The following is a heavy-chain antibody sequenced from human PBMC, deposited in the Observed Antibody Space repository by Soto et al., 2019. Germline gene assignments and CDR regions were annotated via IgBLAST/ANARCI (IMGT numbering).Heavy chain of an antibody. D-gene: IGHD6-6*01. J-gene: IGHJ6*02. Sequence: SVKVSCKASGGTFSSYAISWVRQAPGQGLEWMGGIIPIFGTANYAQKFQGRVTITADKSTSTTYMELSSLRSEDTAVYYCASGSSIAARQYYYYYGMDVWGQGTTVTVPS. CDR2: IIPIFGTA. CDR1: GGTFSSYA. V-gene: IGHV1-69*06. CDR3: ASGSSIAARQYYYYYGMDV.